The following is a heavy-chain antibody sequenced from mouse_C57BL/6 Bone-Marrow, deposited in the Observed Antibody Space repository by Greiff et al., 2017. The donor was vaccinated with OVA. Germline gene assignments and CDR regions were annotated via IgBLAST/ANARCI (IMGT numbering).Heavy chain of an antibody. J-gene: IGHJ4*01. CDR3: ARSRDYYASRAYYAMDY. Sequence: EVKLMESGGGLVQPGGSLSLSCAASGFTFTDYYMRWVRQPPGKALEWLGFIRNKANGYTTEYSASVKGRFTISRDTSQSILYLQMNALRAEDSATYYGARSRDYYASRAYYAMDYWGQGTSVTVSS. CDR1: GFTFTDYY. D-gene: IGHD1-1*01. V-gene: IGHV7-3*01. CDR2: IRNKANGYTT.